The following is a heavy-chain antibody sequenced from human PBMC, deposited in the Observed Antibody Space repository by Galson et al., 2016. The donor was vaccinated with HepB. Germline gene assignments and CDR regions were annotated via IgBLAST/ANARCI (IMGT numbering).Heavy chain of an antibody. J-gene: IGHJ4*02. CDR3: ASGDYGMPFDY. CDR2: SYYSGNT. D-gene: IGHD4-17*01. Sequence: GSSYYSGNTYYNPSLKSRVTISVDTSENQVSLKLSSVTAADTAMYYCASGDYGMPFDYWGQGTLVIVSS. V-gene: IGHV4-39*01.